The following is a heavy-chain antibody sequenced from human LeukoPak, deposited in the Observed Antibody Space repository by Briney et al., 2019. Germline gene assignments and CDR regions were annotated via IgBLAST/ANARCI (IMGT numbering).Heavy chain of an antibody. V-gene: IGHV4-39*02. J-gene: IGHJ3*02. Sequence: SETLSLTCTVSGGSISSSSYYWGWIRQPPGKGLEWIGSIYYSGSTYYNPSLKSRVTISVDTSKNQFSLKLSSVTAADTAVYYCAKEGVYDSSGYPHDAFDIWGQGTMVTVSS. CDR3: AKEGVYDSSGYPHDAFDI. CDR1: GGSISSSSYY. CDR2: IYYSGST. D-gene: IGHD3-22*01.